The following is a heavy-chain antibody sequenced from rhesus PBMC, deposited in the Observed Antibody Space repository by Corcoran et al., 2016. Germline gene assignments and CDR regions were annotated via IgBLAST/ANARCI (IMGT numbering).Heavy chain of an antibody. D-gene: IGHD3-28*01. CDR2: IYGTSGST. CDR3: AMYDTMTALDY. Sequence: QVQLQESGPGLVKPSETLSLTCAVSGASITNNYWSWVRQSSGKGLDWIGRIYGTSGSTRYNSSLTSRVTISRDTSKNQFSLTLYSVTAADTAVYYCAMYDTMTALDYWGQGVLVTVSS. CDR1: GASITNNY. J-gene: IGHJ4*01. V-gene: IGHV4-147*01.